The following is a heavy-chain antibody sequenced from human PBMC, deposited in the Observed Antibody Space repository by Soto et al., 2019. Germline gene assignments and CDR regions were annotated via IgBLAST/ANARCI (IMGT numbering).Heavy chain of an antibody. CDR1: GGTFSSYA. D-gene: IGHD3-22*01. CDR3: AGHSSGVPGYYYGMDV. J-gene: IGHJ6*02. Sequence: QVQLVQSGAEVKKPGSSVKVSCKASGGTFSSYAISWGRQAPGQGLEWMGGSIPIFATAGYAQKFQGRVTITADESTNTAYLELSSLRSEDTAVYYCAGHSSGVPGYYYGMDVWGQGTTVTVSS. V-gene: IGHV1-69*12. CDR2: SIPIFATA.